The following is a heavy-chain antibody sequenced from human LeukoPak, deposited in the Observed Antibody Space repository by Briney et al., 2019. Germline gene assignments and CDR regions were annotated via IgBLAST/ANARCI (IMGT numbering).Heavy chain of an antibody. CDR2: IYYSGRT. CDR3: ARGPNRYYFDY. D-gene: IGHD2/OR15-2a*01. V-gene: IGHV4-59*01. Sequence: PSETLSLTCTVSGGSISSYYWSWIRQPLGKGLEWTGYIYYSGRTNYNPSLKSRVTISVDTSKNQFSLKLSSVTAADTAVYYCARGPNRYYFDYWGQGTLVTVSS. CDR1: GGSISSYY. J-gene: IGHJ4*02.